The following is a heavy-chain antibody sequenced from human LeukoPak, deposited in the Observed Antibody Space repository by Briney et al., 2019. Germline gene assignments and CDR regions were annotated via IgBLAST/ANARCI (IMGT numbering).Heavy chain of an antibody. J-gene: IGHJ4*02. CDR1: GFTFSSYG. CDR2: IRYDGSNK. V-gene: IGHV3-30*02. Sequence: PGGSLRLSCAASGFTFSSYGMHWVRQAPGKGLEWVAFIRYDGSNKYYADSVKGRFTISRDNSKNTLYLQMNSLRAEDTAVYYCAKVRPKVTTVTTYFDYWGQGTLVTVSS. CDR3: AKVRPKVTTVTTYFDY. D-gene: IGHD4-17*01.